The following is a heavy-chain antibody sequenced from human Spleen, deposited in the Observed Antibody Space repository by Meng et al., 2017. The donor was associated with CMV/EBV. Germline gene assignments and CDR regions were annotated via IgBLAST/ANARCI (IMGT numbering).Heavy chain of an antibody. J-gene: IGHJ6*02. Sequence: GESLKISCVGSGFTFSVHSINWVRQAPGKGLEWVAFIRYDGSNKYYADSVKGRFTISRDTSKSTLYLQMNSLRADDTAVYYCARGPLRWGIAAAGPKNYYYDGMDVWGQGTTVTVSS. D-gene: IGHD6-13*01. CDR2: IRYDGSNK. V-gene: IGHV3-30*02. CDR1: GFTFSVHS. CDR3: ARGPLRWGIAAAGPKNYYYDGMDV.